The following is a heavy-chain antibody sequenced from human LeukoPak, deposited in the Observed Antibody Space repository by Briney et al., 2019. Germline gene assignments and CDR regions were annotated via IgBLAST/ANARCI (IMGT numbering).Heavy chain of an antibody. CDR3: AREIQTAMVTNYYYGMDV. J-gene: IGHJ6*02. D-gene: IGHD5-18*01. CDR1: GFTFSSYG. Sequence: PGGSLRLSCAASGFTFSSYGMHWVRQAPGKGLEWVAVIWYDGSNKYYADSVKGRFSISRDNSKDTLYLQMNGLRAEDTAVYYCAREIQTAMVTNYYYGMDVWGQGTTVTVSS. CDR2: IWYDGSNK. V-gene: IGHV3-33*01.